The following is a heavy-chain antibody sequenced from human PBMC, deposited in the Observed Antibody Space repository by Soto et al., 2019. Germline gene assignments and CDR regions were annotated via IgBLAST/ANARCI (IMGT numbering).Heavy chain of an antibody. V-gene: IGHV4-61*01. CDR1: GGSVSSGSYF. CDR2: IYYSGST. J-gene: IGHJ4*02. D-gene: IGHD5-18*01. CDR3: ARGVGYSYGSPDY. Sequence: QVQLQESGPGLVKPSETLSLTCTVSGGSVSSGSYFWSWIRQPPGKGLEWIGYIYYSGSTKYNPSLKSRVTISVDTSKNQVSLKLSSVTAADTAVYYCARGVGYSYGSPDYLGQGTLVTVSS.